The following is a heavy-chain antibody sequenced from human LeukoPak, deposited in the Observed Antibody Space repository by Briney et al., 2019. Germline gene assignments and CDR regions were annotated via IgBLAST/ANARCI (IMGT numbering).Heavy chain of an antibody. CDR3: AMAQGTSGDY. V-gene: IGHV4-39*02. Sequence: PSETLSLTCTVSGGSLSNRNFYWAWIRQAPGKGLEWIGSNYYTGATYRNPSLYSRVALSLDTSKNHFSLRLNSVTTADTAVYYCAMAQGTSGDYWGQGTLVTVSS. J-gene: IGHJ4*02. CDR1: GGSLSNRNFY. CDR2: NYYTGAT. D-gene: IGHD3-10*01.